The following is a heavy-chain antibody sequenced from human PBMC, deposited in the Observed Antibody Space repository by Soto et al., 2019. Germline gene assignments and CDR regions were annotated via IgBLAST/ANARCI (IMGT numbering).Heavy chain of an antibody. Sequence: SLETQSVTCTVSGGSISSGDYYWSWIRGPPGKGLEWIGYIYYSGSTYYNPSLKSRVTISVDTSKNQFSLKLTSVTAADTAVYYCARAPRDGYNNWGQGTLVTVSS. CDR2: IYYSGST. J-gene: IGHJ4*02. V-gene: IGHV4-30-4*01. CDR1: GGSISSGDYY. CDR3: ARAPRDGYNN. D-gene: IGHD5-12*01.